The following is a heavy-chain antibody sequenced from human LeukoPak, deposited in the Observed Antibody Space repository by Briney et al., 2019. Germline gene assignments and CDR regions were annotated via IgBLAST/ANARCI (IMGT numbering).Heavy chain of an antibody. Sequence: SETLSLTCAVYDGSFSGYYWSWIHQPPGKGLEWIGEINHSGSTNYNPSLKSRVTISVDTSKNQFSLKLSSVTAADTAVYYCARGLGYDFWSGLLDPWGQGTLVTVSS. CDR3: ARGLGYDFWSGLLDP. D-gene: IGHD3-3*01. J-gene: IGHJ5*02. CDR1: DGSFSGYY. CDR2: INHSGST. V-gene: IGHV4-34*01.